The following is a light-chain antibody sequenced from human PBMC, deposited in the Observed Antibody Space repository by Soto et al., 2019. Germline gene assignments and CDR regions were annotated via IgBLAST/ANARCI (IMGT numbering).Light chain of an antibody. Sequence: EIVLTKSPGTLSLSPGERATLSCRASQTVATNYLAWYQQKPGQAPSFLIYDASSRATGIPDRFSGSGSGTDFTLTISRLEPEDFAVYYCEQYGSSALTFCGGTKVEIK. V-gene: IGKV3-20*01. CDR2: DAS. CDR1: QTVATNY. J-gene: IGKJ4*01. CDR3: EQYGSSALT.